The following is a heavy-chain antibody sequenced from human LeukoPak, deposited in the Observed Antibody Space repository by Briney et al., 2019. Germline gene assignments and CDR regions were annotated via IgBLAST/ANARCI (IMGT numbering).Heavy chain of an antibody. D-gene: IGHD6-19*01. V-gene: IGHV3-30*18. CDR2: ISYDGSNK. CDR1: GFTFSTSA. Sequence: PGGSLRLSCVTSGFTFSTSAMSWVRQAPGKGLEWVAVISYDGSNKYYADSVKGRFTISRDNSKNTLYLQMNSLRAEDTAVYYCAKDAWSSGWYPDYWGQGTLVTVSS. CDR3: AKDAWSSGWYPDY. J-gene: IGHJ4*02.